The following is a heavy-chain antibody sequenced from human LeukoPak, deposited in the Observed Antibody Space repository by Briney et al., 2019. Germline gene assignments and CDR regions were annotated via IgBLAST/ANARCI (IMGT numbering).Heavy chain of an antibody. J-gene: IGHJ4*02. D-gene: IGHD1-26*01. CDR2: IWYDGSNK. CDR1: GFTFSSYG. V-gene: IGHV3-33*01. CDR3: ARDRSTTAVDY. Sequence: PGGSLRLSCAASGFTFSSYGMHWVSQAPGKGLEWVAVIWYDGSNKYYADSVKGRFTISRDNSKNTLYLQINGLRAEDTAVYYCARDRSTTAVDYWGQGTLVTVSS.